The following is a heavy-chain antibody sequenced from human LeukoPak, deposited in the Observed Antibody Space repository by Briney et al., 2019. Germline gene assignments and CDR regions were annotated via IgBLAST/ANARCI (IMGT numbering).Heavy chain of an antibody. J-gene: IGHJ4*02. CDR1: GFTFSSYE. Sequence: GGSLRLSCAAPGFTFSSYEMNWVRQAPGKGLEWVSSISSSSSYIYYADSVKGRFTISRDNAKNSLYLQMNSLRAEDTAVYYCARTSIAAAGNYFDYWGQGTLVTVSS. CDR3: ARTSIAAAGNYFDY. V-gene: IGHV3-21*01. D-gene: IGHD6-13*01. CDR2: ISSSSSYI.